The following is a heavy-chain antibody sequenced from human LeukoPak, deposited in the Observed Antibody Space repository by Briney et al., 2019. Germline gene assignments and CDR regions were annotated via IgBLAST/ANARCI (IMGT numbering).Heavy chain of an antibody. D-gene: IGHD3-22*01. V-gene: IGHV3-48*04. Sequence: GGSLRLSCEASEFTFNSYSMNWVRQAPGKGLEWVSYISSTSSTIYYADSVKGRFTISRDNAKNTLYLQMNSLRVEDTAVYYCVRTHSSGYYYFDSWGQGTLVTVSS. CDR1: EFTFNSYS. CDR3: VRTHSSGYYYFDS. J-gene: IGHJ4*02. CDR2: ISSTSSTI.